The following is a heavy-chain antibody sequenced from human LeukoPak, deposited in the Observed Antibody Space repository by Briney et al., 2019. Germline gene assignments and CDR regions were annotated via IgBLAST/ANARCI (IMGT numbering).Heavy chain of an antibody. V-gene: IGHV3-7*03. D-gene: IGHD2-21*02. CDR1: GFTLSNYW. CDR3: AREGDADAFDI. CDR2: NKDDGSER. J-gene: IGHJ3*02. Sequence: GGSLRLSCAVSGFTLSNYWMAWVRQAPGKGLEWVASNKDDGSERYYVDSVKGRFTISRDNAKNSLYLQMNSLRAEDTAVYYCAREGDADAFDIWGQGTMVTVSS.